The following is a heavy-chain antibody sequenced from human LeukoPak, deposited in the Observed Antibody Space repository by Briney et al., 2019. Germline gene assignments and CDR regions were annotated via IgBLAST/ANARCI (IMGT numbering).Heavy chain of an antibody. CDR3: AREGYDFWSGYYTPDKIDY. CDR1: GFTFSSYA. J-gene: IGHJ4*02. V-gene: IGHV3-30-3*01. Sequence: PGGSLRLSCAASGFTFSSYAMSWVRQAPGKGLEWVAVISYDGSNKYYADSVKGRFTISRDNSKNTLYLQMNSLRAEDTAVYYCAREGYDFWSGYYTPDKIDYWGQGTLVTVSS. D-gene: IGHD3-3*01. CDR2: ISYDGSNK.